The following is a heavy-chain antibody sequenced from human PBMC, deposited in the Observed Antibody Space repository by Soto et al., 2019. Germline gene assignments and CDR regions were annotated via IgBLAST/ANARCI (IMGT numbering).Heavy chain of an antibody. Sequence: QVQLQQWGAGLLKPSETLSLTCAVYGGSFSGYYWSWIRQPPGKGLEWIGEINHSGSTNYNPSLKSRVTLSVDTSKNQFSLKLSSVTAADKAVYYCARGGLLWFGESSPFEPWGQGTLVTVSS. D-gene: IGHD3-10*01. J-gene: IGHJ5*02. CDR3: ARGGLLWFGESSPFEP. CDR2: INHSGST. CDR1: GGSFSGYY. V-gene: IGHV4-34*01.